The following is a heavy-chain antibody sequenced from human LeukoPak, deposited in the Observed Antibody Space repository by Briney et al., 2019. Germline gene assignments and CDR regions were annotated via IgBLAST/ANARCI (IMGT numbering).Heavy chain of an antibody. D-gene: IGHD3-3*01. CDR2: INWNSGTI. V-gene: IGHV3-9*01. Sequence: TGGSLRLSCAASGFTFDDYAMHWVRQAPGKGLEWVSGINWNSGTIGYADSVKGRFTISRDNSKNTLYLQMNSLRAEDTAVYYCANMNLLRNDAFDIWGQGTMVTVSS. CDR1: GFTFDDYA. J-gene: IGHJ3*02. CDR3: ANMNLLRNDAFDI.